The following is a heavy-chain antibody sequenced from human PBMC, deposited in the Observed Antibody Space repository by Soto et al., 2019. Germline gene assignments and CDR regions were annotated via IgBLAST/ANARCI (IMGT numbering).Heavy chain of an antibody. V-gene: IGHV3-30-3*01. CDR3: ARGADWFDS. J-gene: IGHJ5*01. Sequence: GGSLRLSCAASGFTFSTYTIHWVRQAPGKGLEWVATISHDGINKYYADSMKGPFTISRDNSKNTLYLQMNTLRPEDTAVYYCARGADWFDSWGQGTLVTVSS. CDR2: ISHDGINK. CDR1: GFTFSTYT.